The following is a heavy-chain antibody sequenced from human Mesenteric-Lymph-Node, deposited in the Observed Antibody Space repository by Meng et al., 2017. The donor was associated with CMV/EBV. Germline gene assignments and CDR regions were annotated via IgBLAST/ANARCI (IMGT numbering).Heavy chain of an antibody. CDR3: ARDFNPRGGYYLDY. J-gene: IGHJ4*02. D-gene: IGHD3-22*01. CDR2: ISSSGSTI. Sequence: GGSLRLSCAASGFTFSSYEMNWVRQAPGKGLEWVSYISSSGSTIYYADSVKGRFTIPRDNAKNSLYLQMNSLRAEDTAVYYCARDFNPRGGYYLDYWGQGTLVTVSS. V-gene: IGHV3-48*03. CDR1: GFTFSSYE.